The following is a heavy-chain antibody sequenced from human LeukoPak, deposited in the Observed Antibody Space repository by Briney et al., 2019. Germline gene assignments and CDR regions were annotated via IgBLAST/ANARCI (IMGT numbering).Heavy chain of an antibody. CDR1: GGSISSGSYY. J-gene: IGHJ4*02. CDR2: IYTSGST. CDR3: ARADGGWYYFDY. D-gene: IGHD6-19*01. V-gene: IGHV4-61*02. Sequence: SETLSLTCTVSGGSISSGSYYWSWIRQPAWKGLEWIGRIYTSGSTNYNPSLKSRVTISVDTSKNQFSLKLSSVTAADTAVYYCARADGGWYYFDYWGQGTLVTVSS.